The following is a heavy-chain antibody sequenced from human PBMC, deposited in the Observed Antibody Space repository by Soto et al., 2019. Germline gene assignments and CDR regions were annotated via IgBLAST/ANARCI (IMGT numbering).Heavy chain of an antibody. D-gene: IGHD4-17*01. V-gene: IGHV1-8*01. CDR2: MNPNSGNT. J-gene: IGHJ4*02. CDR3: ARARGTGTTSDY. Sequence: QVQLVQSGAEVKKPGASVKVSCKASGYTFTGYDINWVRQATGQGLEWMGWMNPNSGNTGYAQKFRGGVTMTRNTSRSTAYMELSSLRSEDTAGYDCARARGTGTTSDYWGQGTLVNVSS. CDR1: GYTFTGYD.